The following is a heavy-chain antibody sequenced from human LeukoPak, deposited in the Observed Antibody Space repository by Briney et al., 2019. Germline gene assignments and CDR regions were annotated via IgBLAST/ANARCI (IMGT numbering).Heavy chain of an antibody. CDR3: ARVKYNYGLDY. V-gene: IGHV1-2*06. CDR2: INPNSGGT. CDR1: GYTFTGYY. Sequence: ASVKVSCKASGYTFTGYYMHWVRQAPGQGLEWMGRINPNSGGTNYAQNLQGRVTMTTDTSTSTAYMELRSLRSDDTAVYYCARVKYNYGLDYWGQGTLVTVSS. J-gene: IGHJ4*02. D-gene: IGHD1-1*01.